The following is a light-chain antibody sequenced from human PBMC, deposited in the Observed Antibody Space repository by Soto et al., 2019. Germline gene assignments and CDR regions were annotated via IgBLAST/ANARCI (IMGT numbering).Light chain of an antibody. Sequence: QAVVTQEPSLTVSPGGTVTLTCASSTGTVTSGHYPNWFQQKPGQAPRALIYSTINNPSWTPARLSGSLLGGKAALTLSGVEPEDEADYYSMLWIGSAWVFGGGTKLTVL. V-gene: IGLV7-43*01. CDR2: STI. CDR3: MLWIGSAWV. CDR1: TGTVTSGHY. J-gene: IGLJ3*02.